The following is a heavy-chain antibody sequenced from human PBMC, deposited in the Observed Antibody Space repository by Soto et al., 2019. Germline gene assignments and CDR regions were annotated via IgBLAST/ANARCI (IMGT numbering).Heavy chain of an antibody. CDR1: GYIFVNYG. J-gene: IGHJ6*02. CDR3: AMVDNYVTPTPQDV. CDR2: ISPYSGKT. V-gene: IGHV1-18*01. D-gene: IGHD3-16*01. Sequence: QVQLVQSGDEVRKPGSSVKVSCKASGYIFVNYGIAWVRQAPGQVLEWMGWISPYSGKTHYASKVQGRLTMTTDTSTSTAYMDLGSLTSDDTDVYYCAMVDNYVTPTPQDVWGQGTTVTVSS.